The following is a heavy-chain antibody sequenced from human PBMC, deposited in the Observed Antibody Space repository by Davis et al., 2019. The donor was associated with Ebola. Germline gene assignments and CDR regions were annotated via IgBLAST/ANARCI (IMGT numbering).Heavy chain of an antibody. CDR2: ISWNSGSI. CDR1: GFTFDDYA. J-gene: IGHJ2*01. CDR3: ARSSVRYGDYDWFFDL. Sequence: SLKISCAASGFTFDDYAMHWVRQAPGKGLEWVSGISWNSGSIGYADSVKGRFTISRDNAKNSLYLQMNSLRAEDTALYYCARSSVRYGDYDWFFDLWGRGSLVTVSS. D-gene: IGHD5-12*01. V-gene: IGHV3-9*01.